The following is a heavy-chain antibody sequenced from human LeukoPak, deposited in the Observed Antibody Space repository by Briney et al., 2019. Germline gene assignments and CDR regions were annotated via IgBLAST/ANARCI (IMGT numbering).Heavy chain of an antibody. Sequence: PGGSLRLSCAASGFTFSSYEMNWVRQVPGKGLEWLSYISDGGITINYADSVKGRFTISRDNSKNSLYLHMNSLRAEDTAIYYCARGGGGFSSLDFWGQGTLVTVSS. CDR1: GFTFSSYE. J-gene: IGHJ4*02. V-gene: IGHV3-48*03. CDR3: ARGGGGFSSLDF. CDR2: ISDGGITI. D-gene: IGHD5-12*01.